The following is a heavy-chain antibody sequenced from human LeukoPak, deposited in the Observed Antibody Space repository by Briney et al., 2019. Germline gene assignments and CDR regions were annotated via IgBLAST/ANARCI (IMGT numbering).Heavy chain of an antibody. V-gene: IGHV4-34*01. CDR3: ARKRATLFDY. CDR2: INHSGST. J-gene: IGHJ4*02. Sequence: SETLSLTCAVYGGSFSGYYWSWIRQPPGKGLEWIGEINHSGSTNYNPSLKSRVTISVDTSKNQFSLKLSSVTAADTAVYYCARKRATLFDYWGQGTLVTVSS. D-gene: IGHD5-24*01. CDR1: GGSFSGYY.